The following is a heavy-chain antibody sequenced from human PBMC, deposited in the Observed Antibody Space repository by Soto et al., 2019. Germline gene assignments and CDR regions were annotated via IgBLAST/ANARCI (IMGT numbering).Heavy chain of an antibody. J-gene: IGHJ4*02. V-gene: IGHV4-4*07. D-gene: IGHD1-26*01. CDR3: ARGSLAPDY. CDR2: IYTSGKT. CDR1: GASLNNYY. Sequence: QVQLQESGPGLVKPSETLSLTCTVSGASLNNYYWSWVRQPAGKGLEWVGRIYTSGKTNYNPSLGSRVTMSVDTSKNQFSLNLSSVTAADTAVYFCARGSLAPDYWGQGTLITVSS.